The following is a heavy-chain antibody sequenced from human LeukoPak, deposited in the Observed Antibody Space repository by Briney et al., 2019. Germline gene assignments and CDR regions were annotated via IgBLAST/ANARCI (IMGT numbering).Heavy chain of an antibody. CDR1: GFTFSSYS. D-gene: IGHD3-22*01. V-gene: IGHV3-21*01. J-gene: IGHJ4*02. CDR2: ISSSSSYI. Sequence: PGGSLRLSCAASGFTFSSYSMNWVRQAPGKGLEWVSSISSSSSYIYYADSVEGRFTISRDNAKNSLYLQMNSLRAEDTAVYYCARVVISSGYYSDYWGQGTLVTVSS. CDR3: ARVVISSGYYSDY.